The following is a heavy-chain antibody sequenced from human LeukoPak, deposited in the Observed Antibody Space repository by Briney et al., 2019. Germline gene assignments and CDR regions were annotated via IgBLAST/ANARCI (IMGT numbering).Heavy chain of an antibody. Sequence: GGSLRLSCAISGINFGNAWMVWVRQAPGKGLEWVGRIKSKADGGTTDYAAPVKGRFAISRDNSKNTLYLQMNSLRAEDTAVYYCAKEHTRLGYCSSTSCYPFYYYYMDVWGKGTTVTVSS. CDR1: GINFGNAW. CDR2: IKSKADGGTT. J-gene: IGHJ6*03. V-gene: IGHV3-15*01. D-gene: IGHD2-2*01. CDR3: AKEHTRLGYCSSTSCYPFYYYYMDV.